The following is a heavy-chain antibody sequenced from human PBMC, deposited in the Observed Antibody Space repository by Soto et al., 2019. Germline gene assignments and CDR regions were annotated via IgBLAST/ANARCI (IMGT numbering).Heavy chain of an antibody. Sequence: QVQLVESGGGVVQPGRSLRLSCAASGFSFSSYAMHWVRQAPGKGLEWVAIISHDGNIKRYADFVEGRFIVFRDTSNNILLLQMESLKTDDTAVYYCAKELAYGDFWRGLEYWGQGTLVTVAS. CDR3: AKELAYGDFWRGLEY. J-gene: IGHJ4*02. CDR1: GFSFSSYA. CDR2: ISHDGNIK. V-gene: IGHV3-30*18. D-gene: IGHD3-3*01.